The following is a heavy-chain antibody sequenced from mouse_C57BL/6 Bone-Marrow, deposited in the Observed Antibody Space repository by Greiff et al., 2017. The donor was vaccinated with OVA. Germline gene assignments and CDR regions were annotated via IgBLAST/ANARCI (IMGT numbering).Heavy chain of an antibody. V-gene: IGHV3-6*01. Sequence: EVQRVESGPGLVKPSQSLSLTCSVTGYSITSGYYWNWIRQFPGNKLEWMGYISYDGSNNYNPSLKNRISITRDTSKNQFFLKLNSVTTEDTATYYCARGNGSSYTYWGQGTTLTVSS. CDR3: ARGNGSSYTY. J-gene: IGHJ2*01. D-gene: IGHD1-1*01. CDR1: GYSITSGYY. CDR2: ISYDGSN.